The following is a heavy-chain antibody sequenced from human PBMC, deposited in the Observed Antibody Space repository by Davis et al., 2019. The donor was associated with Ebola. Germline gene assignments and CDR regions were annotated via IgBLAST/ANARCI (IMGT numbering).Heavy chain of an antibody. CDR1: GGSISSSSYY. Sequence: SETLSLTCTVSGGSISSSSYYWGWIRQPPGKGLEWIGSIYYSGSTYYNPSLKSRVTISVDTSKNQFSLQLNSVTPEDTAVYYCARGLRSYLTYFDYWGQGTLVTVSS. CDR2: IYYSGST. J-gene: IGHJ4*02. V-gene: IGHV4-39*01. D-gene: IGHD1-26*01. CDR3: ARGLRSYLTYFDY.